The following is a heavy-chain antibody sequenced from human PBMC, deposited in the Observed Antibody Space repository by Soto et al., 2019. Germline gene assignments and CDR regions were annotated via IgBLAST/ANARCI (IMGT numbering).Heavy chain of an antibody. CDR2: ISTYKGNT. J-gene: IGHJ4*02. CDR1: GYTFTSYV. Sequence: APVEVSSKASGYTFTSYVRSWVRQAPGQGLEWMGWISTYKGNTNYAQKFQGRVTMTTDTSTSTAYMELRSLRSDDTAVYYCARSIVVVTALDYWGQGTLVTVSS. D-gene: IGHD2-21*02. V-gene: IGHV1-18*01. CDR3: ARSIVVVTALDY.